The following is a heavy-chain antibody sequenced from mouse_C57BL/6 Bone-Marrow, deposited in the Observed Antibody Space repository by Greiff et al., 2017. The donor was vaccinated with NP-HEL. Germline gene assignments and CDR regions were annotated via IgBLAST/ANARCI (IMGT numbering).Heavy chain of an antibody. CDR1: GYSFTDYN. CDR2: INPNYGTT. CDR3: AREVAYSNYRYYFDY. V-gene: IGHV1-39*01. J-gene: IGHJ2*01. Sequence: EVKLQESGPELVKPGASVKISCKASGYSFTDYNMNWVKQSNGKSLEWIGVINPNYGTTSYNQKFKGKATLTVDQSSSTAYMQLNSLTSEDSAVYYCAREVAYSNYRYYFDYWGQGTTLTVSS. D-gene: IGHD2-5*01.